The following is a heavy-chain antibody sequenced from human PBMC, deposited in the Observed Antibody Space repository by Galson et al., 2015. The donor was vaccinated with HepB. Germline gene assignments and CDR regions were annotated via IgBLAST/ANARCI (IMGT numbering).Heavy chain of an antibody. J-gene: IGHJ4*02. CDR1: GYTFTSYA. CDR3: ARGGTVLRYFDWSLRY. V-gene: IGHV1-3*01. Sequence: SVKVSCKASGYTFTSYAMHWVRQAPGRRLEWMGWINAGNGNTKYSQKFQGRVTITRDTSASTAYMELSSLRSEDTAVYYCARGGTVLRYFDWSLRYWGQGTLVTVSS. D-gene: IGHD3-9*01. CDR2: INAGNGNT.